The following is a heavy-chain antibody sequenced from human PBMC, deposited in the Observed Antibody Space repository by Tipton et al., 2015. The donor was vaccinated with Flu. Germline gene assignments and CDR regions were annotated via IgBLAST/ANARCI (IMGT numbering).Heavy chain of an antibody. CDR3: ARQFCSSVTCYGDDAFDV. Sequence: PGLVKPSETLSLTCSVSGGSIRSHYWSWIRQPPGKGLEWIGYISHSGTTSYNPFLKSRLTLSLDTSKNQFSLCLSSVTAADTALYFCARQFCSSVTCYGDDAFDVWGQGTKVIVSS. CDR1: GGSIRSHY. V-gene: IGHV4-59*11. J-gene: IGHJ3*01. CDR2: ISHSGTT. D-gene: IGHD2-2*01.